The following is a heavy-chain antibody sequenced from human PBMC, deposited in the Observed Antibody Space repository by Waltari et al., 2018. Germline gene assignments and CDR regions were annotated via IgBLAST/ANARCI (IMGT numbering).Heavy chain of an antibody. J-gene: IGHJ6*03. CDR1: DGSFSGHY. V-gene: IGHV4-34*02. D-gene: IGHD3-22*01. CDR2: SNLAPST. Sequence: QVQLQQWGAGLLKPSETLSLTCDVYDGSFSGHYWSWVRQPPGKGLEWIGESNLAPSTNYNPSLKSRVTISLDTSKNQFSLKLRSVTAADTAVYYCTRVVIDLNYYYYMDVWGKGTTVIVSS. CDR3: TRVVIDLNYYYYMDV.